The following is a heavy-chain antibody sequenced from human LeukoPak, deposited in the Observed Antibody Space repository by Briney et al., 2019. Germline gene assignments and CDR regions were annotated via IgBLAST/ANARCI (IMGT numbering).Heavy chain of an antibody. CDR1: GGSISSYY. CDR2: IYYSGST. Sequence: PSETLSLTCTVSGGSISSYYWSWIRQPPGKGLEWIGYIYYSGSTNYNPSLKSRVTISVDTSKNQFSLKLSSVTAADTAVYYRAREGGSHSPFQQWGQGTLVTVSS. CDR3: AREGGSHSPFQQ. V-gene: IGHV4-59*01. J-gene: IGHJ1*01. D-gene: IGHD1-26*01.